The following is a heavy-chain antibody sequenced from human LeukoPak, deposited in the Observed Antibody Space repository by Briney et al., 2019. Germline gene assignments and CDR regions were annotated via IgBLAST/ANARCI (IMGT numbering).Heavy chain of an antibody. CDR1: GYIFTGYY. V-gene: IGHV1-2*02. J-gene: IGHJ4*02. Sequence: ASVKVSCKASGYIFTGYYIHWVRQAPGQGLEWMGWINPNSGGTNYAQKFQGRVTMTRDTSISTAYMELSRLRSDDTAVYYCARDQSEYYYDGSGSEEGIFDYWGQGTLVTVSS. CDR3: ARDQSEYYYDGSGSEEGIFDY. D-gene: IGHD3-22*01. CDR2: INPNSGGT.